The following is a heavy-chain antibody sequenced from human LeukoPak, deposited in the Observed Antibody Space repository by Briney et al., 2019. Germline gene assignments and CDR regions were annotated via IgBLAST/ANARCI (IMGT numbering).Heavy chain of an antibody. CDR3: AKDLRDGYKNYYYYGMDV. CDR1: GFTFSNYA. D-gene: IGHD5-24*01. Sequence: PSGGSLRLSCAASGFTFSNYAMIWVRQAPGKGLEWVSVISTGGGSTHYGDSVKGRFTISRDNSKNTLYLQMNSLRAEDTAVYYCAKDLRDGYKNYYYYGMDVWGQGTTVTVSS. J-gene: IGHJ6*02. V-gene: IGHV3-23*01. CDR2: ISTGGGST.